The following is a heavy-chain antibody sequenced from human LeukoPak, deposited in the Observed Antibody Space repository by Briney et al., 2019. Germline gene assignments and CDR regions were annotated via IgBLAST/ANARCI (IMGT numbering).Heavy chain of an antibody. Sequence: SETLSLTCSVSGGSIGRSSYYWGWTRQPPGKGLEWIGSIYSGGGTYYNPSLKSRVAISVDTSRNQFSLKLGSVTAADTAVYYCARHGSIATGAFTYWGQGTLVTVSS. D-gene: IGHD6-13*01. V-gene: IGHV4-39*01. CDR1: GGSIGRSSYY. CDR2: IYSGGGT. CDR3: ARHGSIATGAFTY. J-gene: IGHJ4*02.